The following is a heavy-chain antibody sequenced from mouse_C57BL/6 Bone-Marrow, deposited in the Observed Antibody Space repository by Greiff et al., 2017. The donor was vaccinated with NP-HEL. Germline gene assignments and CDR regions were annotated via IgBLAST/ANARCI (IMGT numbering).Heavy chain of an antibody. V-gene: IGHV1-64*01. CDR1: GYTFTSYW. CDR2: IHPNSGST. J-gene: IGHJ2*01. Sequence: QVQLQQSGAELVKPGASVKLSCKASGYTFTSYWMHWVKQRPGQGLEWIGMIHPNSGSTNYNEKFKSKATLTVDKSSSTAYMQLSSLTSEDSAVYYCARRRDYGSSYDYFDYWGQGTTLTVSS. D-gene: IGHD1-1*01. CDR3: ARRRDYGSSYDYFDY.